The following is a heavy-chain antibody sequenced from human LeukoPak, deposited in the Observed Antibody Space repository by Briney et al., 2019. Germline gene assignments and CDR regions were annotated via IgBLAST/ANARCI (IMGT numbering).Heavy chain of an antibody. V-gene: IGHV3-23*01. CDR2: ISGSGGST. CDR3: AKDRVSSGWYDYYFDY. D-gene: IGHD6-19*01. J-gene: IGHJ4*02. Sequence: GGSLRLSCAASGFTFSSYAMSWVRQAPGKGLEWVSAISGSGGSTYYADSVKGRFTISRDNSKNTLYLQMNSLRAEDTAVYYCAKDRVSSGWYDYYFDYWGQGTLVTVSS. CDR1: GFTFSSYA.